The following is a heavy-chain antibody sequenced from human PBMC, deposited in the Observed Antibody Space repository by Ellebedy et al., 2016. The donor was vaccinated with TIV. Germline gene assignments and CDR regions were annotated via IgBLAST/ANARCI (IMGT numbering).Heavy chain of an antibody. J-gene: IGHJ4*02. CDR2: MHSSGNT. CDR1: GGSMSGYY. Sequence: MPGGSLRLSCNVSGGSMSGYYWTWIRQPPGKGLEWIGYMHSSGNTAHNPSLKSRVTISLETSKNQFFLKLTSVTAADTAVYFCSRQALISVAAGDFDHWGQGTLVTVSS. CDR3: SRQALISVAAGDFDH. D-gene: IGHD6-13*01. V-gene: IGHV4-59*08.